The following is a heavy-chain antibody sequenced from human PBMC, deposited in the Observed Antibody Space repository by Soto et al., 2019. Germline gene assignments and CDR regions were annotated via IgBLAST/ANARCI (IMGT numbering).Heavy chain of an antibody. V-gene: IGHV3-21*01. CDR2: IITASYI. J-gene: IGHJ4*02. Sequence: EVLLVESGGGLVKPGGSLRLSCAASGFTFSTYSMNWVRQAPGKGLEWVSSIITASYIYYEDSVKGPFTISREDAKNSRYLQMTSLRDEDTAVYYCARAGGYCNGGGCRYFDNWGQGTLVTV. CDR3: ARAGGYCNGGGCRYFDN. CDR1: GFTFSTYS. D-gene: IGHD2-15*01.